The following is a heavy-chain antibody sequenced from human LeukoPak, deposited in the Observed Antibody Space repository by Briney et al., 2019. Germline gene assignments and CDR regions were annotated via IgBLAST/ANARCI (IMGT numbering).Heavy chain of an antibody. CDR3: ARSPSPRITGTSGVTDDAFDI. J-gene: IGHJ3*02. CDR2: IIPIFGTA. CDR1: GGTFSSYA. V-gene: IGHV1-69*05. D-gene: IGHD1-7*01. Sequence: SVKVSRKASGGTFSSYAISWVRQAPGQGLEWMGGIIPIFGTANYAQKFQGRVTITTDESTSTAYMELSSLRSEDTAVYYCARSPSPRITGTSGVTDDAFDIWGQGTMVTVSS.